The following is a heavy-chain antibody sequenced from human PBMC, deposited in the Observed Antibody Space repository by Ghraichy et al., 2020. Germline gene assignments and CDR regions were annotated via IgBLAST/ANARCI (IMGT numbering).Heavy chain of an antibody. V-gene: IGHV4-34*01. CDR3: ARGPAAIFSYYYYYYMDV. J-gene: IGHJ6*03. D-gene: IGHD2-2*01. Sequence: SETLSLTCAVYGGSFSGYYWSWIRQPPGKGLEWIGEINHSGSTNYNPSLKSRVTISVDTSKNQFSLKLSSVTAADTAVYYCARGPAAIFSYYYYYYMDVWGKGTTVTVSS. CDR2: INHSGST. CDR1: GGSFSGYY.